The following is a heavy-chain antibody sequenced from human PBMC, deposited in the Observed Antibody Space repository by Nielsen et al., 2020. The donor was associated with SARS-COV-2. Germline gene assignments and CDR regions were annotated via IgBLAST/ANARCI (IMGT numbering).Heavy chain of an antibody. CDR3: ARYASGSLASG. Sequence: GESLKISCAASGFTFSSYGMHWVRQAPGKGLEWVAVIWYDGSNKYYADSVKGRFTISRDNSKNTLYLQMNSLRAEDTAVYYCARYASGSLASGWGRGTLVTVSS. CDR1: GFTFSSYG. D-gene: IGHD3-10*01. J-gene: IGHJ4*02. V-gene: IGHV3-33*01. CDR2: IWYDGSNK.